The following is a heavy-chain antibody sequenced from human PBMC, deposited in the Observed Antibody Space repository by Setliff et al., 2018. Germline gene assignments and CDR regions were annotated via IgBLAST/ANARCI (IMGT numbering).Heavy chain of an antibody. CDR3: AREQWLDPPGYYYMDV. D-gene: IGHD6-19*01. CDR1: GGSISSYY. V-gene: IGHV4-4*07. CDR2: IYIGGSA. J-gene: IGHJ6*03. Sequence: ETLSLTCTVSGGSISSYYWSWIRQPAGKGLEWIGHIYIGGSANYNPSLKSRVTMSIDTSKNQFSLKLNSVTAADMAVYYCAREQWLDPPGYYYMDVWAKVTTVTVSS.